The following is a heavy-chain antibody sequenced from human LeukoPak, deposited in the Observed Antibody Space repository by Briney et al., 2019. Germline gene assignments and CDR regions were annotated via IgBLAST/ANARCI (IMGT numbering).Heavy chain of an antibody. CDR2: INHSGST. J-gene: IGHJ4*02. D-gene: IGHD3/OR15-3a*01. Sequence: SETLSLTCAVYGGSFGGYYWSWIRQPPGKGLEWIGEINHSGSTNYNPSLKSRVTISVDTSKNQFSLKLSSVTAADTAVYYCATKSGLGIDYWGQGTLVTVSS. CDR1: GGSFGGYY. CDR3: ATKSGLGIDY. V-gene: IGHV4-34*01.